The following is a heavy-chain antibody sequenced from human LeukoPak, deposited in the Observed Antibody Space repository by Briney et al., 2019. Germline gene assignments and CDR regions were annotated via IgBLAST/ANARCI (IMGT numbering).Heavy chain of an antibody. CDR1: GFAFSSNS. D-gene: IGHD3-16*01. J-gene: IGHJ6*03. Sequence: PGGSLRLSCAASGFAFSSNSLNWVRQAPGKGLEWVSSISGTSTYIYYADSVKGRFTISRDNAKNSLYLQMNSLRAEDTAVYYCARDFPPGDVYYYYMDVWGKGTTVTVSS. CDR3: ARDFPPGDVYYYYMDV. CDR2: ISGTSTYI. V-gene: IGHV3-21*01.